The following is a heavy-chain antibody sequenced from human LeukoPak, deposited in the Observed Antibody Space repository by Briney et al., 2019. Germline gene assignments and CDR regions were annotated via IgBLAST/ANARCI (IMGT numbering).Heavy chain of an antibody. V-gene: IGHV1-46*01. Sequence: WASVKVSCKASGYTFTSYYMHWVRQAPGQGLEWMGIINPSGGSTSYAQKFQGRVTMTRDTSTSTVYMELSSLRSEDTAMYYCARDMGYCTNGVCYYSDYWGQGTLVTVSS. CDR3: ARDMGYCTNGVCYYSDY. J-gene: IGHJ4*02. D-gene: IGHD2-8*01. CDR2: INPSGGST. CDR1: GYTFTSYY.